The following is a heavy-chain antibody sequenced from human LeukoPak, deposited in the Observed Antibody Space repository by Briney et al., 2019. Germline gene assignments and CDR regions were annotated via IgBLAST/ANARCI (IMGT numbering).Heavy chain of an antibody. Sequence: GGSLRLSCEASGFTFSDFYMSWIRQAPGQGLEWLSYISTTGYTICYADSVKGRFTISRDNTQNSLFLQMDSLRVEDTAVYYCARDYASEYMDVWGKGTTVTVSS. CDR1: GFTFSDFY. CDR2: ISTTGYTI. V-gene: IGHV3-11*04. D-gene: IGHD3-16*01. J-gene: IGHJ6*03. CDR3: ARDYASEYMDV.